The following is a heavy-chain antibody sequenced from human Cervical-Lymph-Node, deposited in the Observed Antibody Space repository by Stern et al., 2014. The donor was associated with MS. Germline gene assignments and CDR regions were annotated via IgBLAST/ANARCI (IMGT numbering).Heavy chain of an antibody. J-gene: IGHJ6*02. CDR2: ISSDGSKG. CDR3: ARDLIWFGELDWGAMDV. Sequence: VQLVESGGGVVQPGRSLRLSCAATGFNFSSYAMQWVRQAPGKGLEWVAVISSDGSKGYYADSVKGRFTISRDNSKNTLFLQVNSLRPEDTADYYCARDLIWFGELDWGAMDVWGHGTTVTVSS. V-gene: IGHV3-30-3*01. D-gene: IGHD3-10*01. CDR1: GFNFSSYA.